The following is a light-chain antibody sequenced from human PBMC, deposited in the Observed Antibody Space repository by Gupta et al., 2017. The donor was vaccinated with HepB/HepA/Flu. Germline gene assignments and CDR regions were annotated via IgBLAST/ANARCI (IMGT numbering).Light chain of an antibody. J-gene: IGLJ2*01. CDR1: TLGDKY. Sequence: SFELTQPPSVSVSPGQTASITCSGDTLGDKYACWYQQKPGQSPVLVIDQDSKRNSGSPERFSGSNSGNTATLTISGTKAMDEADYYCQAWDRSTAVFGGGTKLTGL. V-gene: IGLV3-1*01. CDR2: QDS. CDR3: QAWDRSTAV.